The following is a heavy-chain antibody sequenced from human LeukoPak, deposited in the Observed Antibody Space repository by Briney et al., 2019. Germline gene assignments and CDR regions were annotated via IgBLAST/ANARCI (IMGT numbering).Heavy chain of an antibody. J-gene: IGHJ3*02. CDR1: GYTFTSYY. D-gene: IGHD6-19*01. V-gene: IGHV1-46*01. CDR2: INPSGGST. CDR3: ASALPGYSSGWHAFDI. Sequence: ASVKVSFKASGYTFTSYYMHWVRQAPGQGLEWMRIINPSGGSTSYAQKFQGRVTMTRDTSTSTVYMELSSLRSEDTAVYYCASALPGYSSGWHAFDIWGQGTMVTVSS.